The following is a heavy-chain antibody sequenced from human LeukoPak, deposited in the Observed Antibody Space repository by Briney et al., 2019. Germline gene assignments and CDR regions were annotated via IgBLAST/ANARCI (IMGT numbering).Heavy chain of an antibody. CDR1: GFTFSSYA. J-gene: IGHJ4*02. CDR3: AREQWFGELVDY. Sequence: GRSLRLSCAASGFTFSSYAMHWVRQAPGKGLEWVAVISYDGSNKYYADSVKGRFTISRDNSKNTLYLQMNSLRAEDTAVYYCAREQWFGELVDYWGQGTLVTVSS. CDR2: ISYDGSNK. D-gene: IGHD3-10*01. V-gene: IGHV3-30*04.